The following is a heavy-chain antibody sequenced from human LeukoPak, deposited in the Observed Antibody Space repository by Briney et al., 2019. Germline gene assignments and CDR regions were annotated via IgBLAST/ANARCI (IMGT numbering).Heavy chain of an antibody. V-gene: IGHV1-18*04. CDR2: ISAYNGNT. Sequence: ASVKVSCKASGYTFTGYSMHWVRQAPGQGLEWMGWISAYNGNTNYAQKLQGRVTMTTDTSTSTAYMELSSLRSEDTAVYYCARSLTDEVDAFDIWGQGTMVTVSS. CDR3: ARSLTDEVDAFDI. J-gene: IGHJ3*02. CDR1: GYTFTGYS.